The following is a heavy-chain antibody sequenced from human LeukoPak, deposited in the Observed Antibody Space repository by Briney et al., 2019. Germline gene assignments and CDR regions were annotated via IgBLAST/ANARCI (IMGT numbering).Heavy chain of an antibody. D-gene: IGHD3-16*01. J-gene: IGHJ3*02. CDR1: VNTFTGYY. CDR3: ARLGSSDI. Sequence: ASVKVSCKASVNTFTGYYMHWVRQAPGQGLEWMGWINPNRGGTNYAQNFQGRVSMTRXTSISTAYMELSSLRFDDTAVYYCARLGSSDIWGQGTMVTVSS. CDR2: INPNRGGT. V-gene: IGHV1-2*02.